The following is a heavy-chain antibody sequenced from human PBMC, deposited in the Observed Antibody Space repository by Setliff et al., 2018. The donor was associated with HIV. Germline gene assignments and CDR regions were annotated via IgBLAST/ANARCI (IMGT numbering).Heavy chain of an antibody. D-gene: IGHD3-9*01. CDR2: MYHSGST. CDR1: GYSISSGYY. Sequence: PSETLSLTCAVSGYSISSGYYWGWIRQPPGKGLEWIGSMYHSGSTYYNQSLKSRVTISVDTSKKQFSLKLSSVTAADTAVYDCARVHVVATLYYAILTGYCGGNAFNIWGQGTMVTVSS. V-gene: IGHV4-38-2*01. J-gene: IGHJ3*02. CDR3: ARVHVVATLYYAILTGYCGGNAFNI.